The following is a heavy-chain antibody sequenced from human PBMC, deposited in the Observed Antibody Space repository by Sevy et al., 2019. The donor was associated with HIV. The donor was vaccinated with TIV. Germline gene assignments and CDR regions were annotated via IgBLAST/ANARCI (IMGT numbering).Heavy chain of an antibody. D-gene: IGHD5-12*01. CDR1: GFTFSNYW. CDR2: IKRDGSEK. J-gene: IGHJ6*02. V-gene: IGHV3-7*01. CDR3: AREGSPYDTYYYYYGMDV. Sequence: GGSLRLSCAASGFTFSNYWMTWVRQAPGKGLEWVANIKRDGSEKYYVASVKGRFTISRDNSQNSLFLQMNTLRAEDTAVYYCAREGSPYDTYYYYYGMDVWGQGTTVTVSS.